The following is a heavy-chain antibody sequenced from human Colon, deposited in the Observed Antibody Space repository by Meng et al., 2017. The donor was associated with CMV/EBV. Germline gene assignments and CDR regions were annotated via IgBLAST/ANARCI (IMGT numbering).Heavy chain of an antibody. J-gene: IGHJ4*02. CDR2: IYYSGST. CDR3: ARGPGSRHYFDY. D-gene: IGHD1-14*01. CDR1: GGSISTYY. V-gene: IGHV4-59*01. Sequence: LRLSFTVSGGSISTYYWSWIRQSPGKGVEWIGYIYYSGSTNYNPSLKSRVTISLDTYKTQFSLKLSSVTAADTALYYCARGPGSRHYFDYWGQGTLVTVS.